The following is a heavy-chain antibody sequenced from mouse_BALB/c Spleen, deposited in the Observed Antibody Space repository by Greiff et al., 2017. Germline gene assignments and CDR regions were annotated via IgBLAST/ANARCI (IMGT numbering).Heavy chain of an antibody. CDR2: ISYSGST. J-gene: IGHJ3*01. D-gene: IGHD2-4*01. CDR1: GYSITSDYA. V-gene: IGHV3-2*02. CDR3: ARSITTWFAY. Sequence: EVKLLESGPGLVKPSQSLSLTCTVTGYSITSDYAWNWIRQFPGNKLEWMGYISYSGSTSYNPSLKSRISITRDTSKNQFFLQLNSVTTEDTATYYCARSITTWFAYWGQGTLVTVSA.